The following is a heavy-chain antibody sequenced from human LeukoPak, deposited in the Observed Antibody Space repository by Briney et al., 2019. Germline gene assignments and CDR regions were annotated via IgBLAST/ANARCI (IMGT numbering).Heavy chain of an antibody. V-gene: IGHV1-2*02. J-gene: IGHJ4*02. CDR3: ARGEYSNGYLYRLDF. D-gene: IGHD3-16*01. CDR2: INPKNGDT. Sequence: GSSVKVSCKASGYSFSDYHINWVRQASGQGPEWMGWINPKNGDTDYAKAFQGRITMTRDTSIRTAYMELHRLRSDDTAMYYCARGEYSNGYLYRLDFWGQGTLLTVSS. CDR1: GYSFSDYH.